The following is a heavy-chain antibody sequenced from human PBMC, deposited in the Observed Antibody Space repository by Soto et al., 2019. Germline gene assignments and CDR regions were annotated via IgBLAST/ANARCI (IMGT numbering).Heavy chain of an antibody. J-gene: IGHJ6*02. CDR2: ISYDGSNK. CDR1: GFTFSTYT. V-gene: IGHV3-30-3*01. D-gene: IGHD2-2*01. CDR3: ANVVVPAATYNYYGMDV. Sequence: LRLSCAASGFTFSTYTMHWVRQAPGKGLEWVAVISYDGSNKHYADSVKGRFTISRDNSKNTLYLQMNSLRTEDTAVYYCANVVVPAATYNYYGMDVWGQGTTVTVSS.